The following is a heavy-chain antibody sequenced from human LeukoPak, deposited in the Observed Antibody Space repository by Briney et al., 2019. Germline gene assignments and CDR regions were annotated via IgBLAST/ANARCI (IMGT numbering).Heavy chain of an antibody. CDR1: GFTFSSYS. D-gene: IGHD6-6*01. V-gene: IGHV3-48*04. CDR3: AKPWGIAARPIDY. CDR2: ISSSSSTI. Sequence: GGSLRLSCAASGFTFSSYSMNWVRQAPGKGLEWVSYISSSSSTIYYADSVKGRFTISRDNAKNSLYLQMNSLRAEDTAVYYCAKPWGIAARPIDYWGQGTLVTVSS. J-gene: IGHJ4*02.